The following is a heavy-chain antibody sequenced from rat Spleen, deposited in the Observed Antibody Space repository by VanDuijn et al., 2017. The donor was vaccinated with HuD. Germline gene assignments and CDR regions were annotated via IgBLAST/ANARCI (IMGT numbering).Heavy chain of an antibody. D-gene: IGHD4-6*01. V-gene: IGHV2-43*01. CDR2: MWTGGNT. Sequence: QVQLKESGPGLVQPSQTLSLTCTVSGFSLTSHHVSWVRQPPGKGLEWMGVMWTGGNTAYNSLLKSRLSISRDTSKSQVFLQMNSLQTEDTATYYCARFGGEFDYWGQGVMVTVSS. CDR3: ARFGGEFDY. J-gene: IGHJ2*01. CDR1: GFSLTSHH.